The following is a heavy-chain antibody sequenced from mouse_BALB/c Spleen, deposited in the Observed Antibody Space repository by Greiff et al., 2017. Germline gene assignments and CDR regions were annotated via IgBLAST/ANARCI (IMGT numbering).Heavy chain of an antibody. Sequence: QVQLQQSGPELVKPGASVKISCKASGYAFSSSWMNWVKQRPGQGLEWIGRIYPGDGDTNYNGKFKGKATLTADKSSSTAYMQLSSLTSVDSAVYFCARWGMDYWGQGTSVTVSS. J-gene: IGHJ4*01. CDR2: IYPGDGDT. V-gene: IGHV1-82*01. CDR3: ARWGMDY. CDR1: GYAFSSSW.